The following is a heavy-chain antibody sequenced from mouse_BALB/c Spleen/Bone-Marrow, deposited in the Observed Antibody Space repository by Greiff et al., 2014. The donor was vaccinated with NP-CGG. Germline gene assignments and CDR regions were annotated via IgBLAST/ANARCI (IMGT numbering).Heavy chain of an antibody. CDR3: ARDKNYGSYWYFDV. V-gene: IGHV7-3*02. CDR2: IRNKANGYTT. J-gene: IGHJ1*01. Sequence: EVKVVESGGGLVQPGGSLRLSCATSGFTFTDYYMSWVRQPPGKALEWLGFIRNKANGYTTEYSASVKGRFTISRVNSQSILYLQMNTLRAEDSATYYCARDKNYGSYWYFDVWGAGTTVTVSS. CDR1: GFTFTDYY. D-gene: IGHD2-1*01.